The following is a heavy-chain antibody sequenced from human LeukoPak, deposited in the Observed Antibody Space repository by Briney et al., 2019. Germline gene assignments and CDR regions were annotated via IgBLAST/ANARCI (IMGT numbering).Heavy chain of an antibody. Sequence: TGGSLRLSCAASGFSFSSYGMHWVRQAPGKGLEWVALISYDGSNKYYADSVKGRFAISRDNSKNTLYLQMNSLRVEDTAVYYCAKGLNYYDSSGYYLWGQGTLVTVSS. CDR1: GFSFSSYG. V-gene: IGHV3-30*18. CDR2: ISYDGSNK. J-gene: IGHJ4*02. CDR3: AKGLNYYDSSGYYL. D-gene: IGHD3-22*01.